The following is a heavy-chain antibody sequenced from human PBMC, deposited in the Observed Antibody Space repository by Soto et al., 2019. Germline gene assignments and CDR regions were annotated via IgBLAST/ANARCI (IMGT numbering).Heavy chain of an antibody. CDR3: SRGILV. CDR1: GGSINSGGYC. D-gene: IGHD5-18*01. CDR2: ISYGGST. V-gene: IGHV4-31*03. J-gene: IGHJ4*02. Sequence: QVQLQESGPGLVKPSQTLSLTCTVSGGSINSGGYCWSWIRQHPGKGLDWIGCISYGGSTTYNPSLKSRVTISVDTSKNPFSLKLTSVTAADTAVYYSSRGILVWGQGALITVSS.